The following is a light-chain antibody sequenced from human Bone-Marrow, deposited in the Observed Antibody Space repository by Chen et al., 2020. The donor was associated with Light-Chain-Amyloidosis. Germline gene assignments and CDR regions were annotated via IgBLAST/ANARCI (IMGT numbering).Light chain of an antibody. CDR1: SSDV. Sequence: QSALTQPASVSGSPGQSFTVSCTGASSDVSWYQQHPGKAPKLVIYDVINRPSGVSSRFSGSKSGNTASLTISGLQAEDEADYFCSSSATSNTWVFGGGTKLTVL. J-gene: IGLJ3*02. CDR3: SSSATSNTWV. V-gene: IGLV2-14*03. CDR2: DVI.